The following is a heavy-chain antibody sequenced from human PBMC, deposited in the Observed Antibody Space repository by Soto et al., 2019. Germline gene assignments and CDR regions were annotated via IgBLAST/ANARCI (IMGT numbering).Heavy chain of an antibody. J-gene: IGHJ5*02. CDR1: GGSFTDYY. D-gene: IGHD2-15*01. Sequence: QVRLPQWGAGLLKPSETLSLTCAVYGGSFTDYYCSWIRTPPGRGLEWIGEINQSGDTNYKPSLKRLFTISVDTSKTTCSRNLSSVTAAYTAVYYCARNYYYSGRFGLDPWGQGTQVTVSS. CDR3: ARNYYYSGRFGLDP. V-gene: IGHV4-34*01. CDR2: INQSGDT.